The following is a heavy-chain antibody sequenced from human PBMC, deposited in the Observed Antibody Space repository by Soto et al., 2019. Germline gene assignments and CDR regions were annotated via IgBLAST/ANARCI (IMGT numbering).Heavy chain of an antibody. D-gene: IGHD3-3*01. Sequence: HPGGSLRLSCAASGFTFRTYAMTWVRQAPGKGLEWVAVISYDGSNKYYADSVKGRSTISRDNSKNTLYLQMNSLRAEDTAVYYCATQGEWLLYTSKNPVDYWGQGTLVTVSS. CDR2: ISYDGSNK. V-gene: IGHV3-30*03. J-gene: IGHJ4*02. CDR1: GFTFRTYA. CDR3: ATQGEWLLYTSKNPVDY.